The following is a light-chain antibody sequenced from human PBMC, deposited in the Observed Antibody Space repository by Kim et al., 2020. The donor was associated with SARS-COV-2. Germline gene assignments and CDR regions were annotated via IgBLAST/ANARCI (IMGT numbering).Light chain of an antibody. Sequence: GQTITISCSGGSSNIGRNVVNWQQQVPGTAPKLLIYSNIQRPSGVPDRFSGSKSGTSASLAISGLQSGDEADYYCVAWDDSLNGYVFGTGTQLTVL. CDR3: VAWDDSLNGYV. J-gene: IGLJ1*01. CDR1: SSNIGRNV. CDR2: SNI. V-gene: IGLV1-44*01.